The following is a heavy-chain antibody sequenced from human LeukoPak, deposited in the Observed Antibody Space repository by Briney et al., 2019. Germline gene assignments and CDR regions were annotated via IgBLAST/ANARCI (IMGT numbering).Heavy chain of an antibody. CDR3: ARGRCTSTNCFPDY. CDR2: INSDGSTT. Sequence: GGSLRLSCAASGFTFSNYWMHWVRQAPEKGLVWVSRINSDGSTTTYPDSVKGRFTISRDNAKNTLYLQMNSLRAEDTAVYYCARGRCTSTNCFPDYWGQGTLVTVSS. D-gene: IGHD2-2*01. CDR1: GFTFSNYW. J-gene: IGHJ4*02. V-gene: IGHV3-74*01.